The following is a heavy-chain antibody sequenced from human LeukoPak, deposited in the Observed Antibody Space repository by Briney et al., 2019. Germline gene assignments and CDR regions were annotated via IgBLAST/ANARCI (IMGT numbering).Heavy chain of an antibody. Sequence: GGSLRLSCTASGFPFIEYSMNWVRQVPGEGLEWISYIGIDSGNTKYADSVRGRFTISADKAKNSLYLQMNSLRVEDTAVYYCARDHNYAFDNWGQGTLVSVAP. CDR1: GFPFIEYS. CDR3: ARDHNYAFDN. J-gene: IGHJ4*02. D-gene: IGHD1-1*01. V-gene: IGHV3-48*01. CDR2: IGIDSGNT.